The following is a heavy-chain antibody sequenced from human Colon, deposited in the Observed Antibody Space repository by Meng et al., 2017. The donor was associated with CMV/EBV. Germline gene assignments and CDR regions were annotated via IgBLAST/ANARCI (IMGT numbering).Heavy chain of an antibody. CDR3: ARDPERGGYSSSSGDAFDI. D-gene: IGHD6-6*01. Sequence: SETLSLTCTVSGGSISSYYWSWIRQPPGKGLEWIGYIYYSGSTNYNPSLKSRVTISVDTSKNQFSLKLSSVTAADTAVYYCARDPERGGYSSSSGDAFDIWGQETMVTVSS. V-gene: IGHV4-59*01. J-gene: IGHJ3*02. CDR1: GGSISSYY. CDR2: IYYSGST.